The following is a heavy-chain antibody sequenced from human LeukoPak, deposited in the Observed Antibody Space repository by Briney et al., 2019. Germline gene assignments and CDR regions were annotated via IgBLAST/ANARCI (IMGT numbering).Heavy chain of an antibody. Sequence: SGGSLRLSCAASGFTFSSYGMHWVRQAPGKGLEWVAVISYDGSNKYYADSVKGRFTISRDNSKNTLYLQMNSLRAEDTAVYYCAREMVRGVDYFDYWGQGTLVTVSS. CDR1: GFTFSSYG. V-gene: IGHV3-30*03. CDR3: AREMVRGVDYFDY. D-gene: IGHD3-10*01. J-gene: IGHJ4*02. CDR2: ISYDGSNK.